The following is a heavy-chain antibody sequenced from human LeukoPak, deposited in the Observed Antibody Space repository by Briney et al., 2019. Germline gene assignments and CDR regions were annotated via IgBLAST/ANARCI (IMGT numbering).Heavy chain of an antibody. J-gene: IGHJ5*02. CDR2: ISSSGSTI. V-gene: IGHV3-48*03. CDR3: ARSVVGWFDP. Sequence: GGSLRLSCAASGFTFSSYEMNWVRQAPGKGLEWVSYISSSGSTIYYADSVKGRFTISRDNAKNSLYLQMNSLRAEDTAVYYCARSVVGWFDPWGQGTLVTVSS. D-gene: IGHD2-15*01. CDR1: GFTFSSYE.